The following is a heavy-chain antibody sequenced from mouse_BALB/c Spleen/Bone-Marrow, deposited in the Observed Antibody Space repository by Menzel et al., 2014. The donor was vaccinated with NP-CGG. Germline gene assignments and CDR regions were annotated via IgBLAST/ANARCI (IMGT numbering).Heavy chain of an antibody. D-gene: IGHD1-1*01. CDR1: GFYFSSYW. Sequence: DVKLQESGGGLAQPGGSLKLSCAASGFYFSSYWMSWVRQAPGKGLDWIGEINPDSNTINYTPSLKDKFIISRDNAKNTLYLQMSKVRSEDTALYYYARLGYYGWIAYWGQATLVTVSA. CDR2: INPDSNTI. CDR3: ARLGYYGWIAY. J-gene: IGHJ3*01. V-gene: IGHV4-1*02.